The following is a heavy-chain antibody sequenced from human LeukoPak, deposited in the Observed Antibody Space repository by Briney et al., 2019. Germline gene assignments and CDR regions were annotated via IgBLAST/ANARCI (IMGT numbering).Heavy chain of an antibody. CDR1: GGSISSYY. Sequence: PSETLSLTCTVSGGSISSYYWSWIRQPPGKGLGWIGYISYSGSPNYNPSLKSRVTISVETSKNQFSLKLTSVTAADTAVYYCARELAGGIAVAGNFDYWGQGTLVTVSS. V-gene: IGHV4-59*01. CDR3: ARELAGGIAVAGNFDY. CDR2: ISYSGSP. J-gene: IGHJ4*02. D-gene: IGHD6-19*01.